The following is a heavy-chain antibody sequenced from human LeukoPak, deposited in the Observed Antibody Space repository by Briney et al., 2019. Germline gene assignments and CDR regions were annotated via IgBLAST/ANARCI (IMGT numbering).Heavy chain of an antibody. CDR2: INHSGST. Sequence: SETLSLTCAVYGGSFSGYYWSWIRQPPGKGLEWIGEINHSGSTNYNPCLKSRVTISVDTSKNQFSLKLSSVTAADTAVYYCARAAAGRGGYYFDYWGQGTLVTVSS. CDR1: GGSFSGYY. J-gene: IGHJ4*02. CDR3: ARAAAGRGGYYFDY. D-gene: IGHD6-13*01. V-gene: IGHV4-34*01.